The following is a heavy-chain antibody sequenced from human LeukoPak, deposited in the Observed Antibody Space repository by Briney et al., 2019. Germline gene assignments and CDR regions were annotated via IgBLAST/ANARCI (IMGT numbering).Heavy chain of an antibody. J-gene: IGHJ4*02. D-gene: IGHD6-13*01. Sequence: PSETLSLTCTVSGYSISSGYYWGWIRHPPGKGLEWIGEINHSGSTNYNPSLKSRVTILVDTPKNHFSLRLSSVTAADTAVYYCARGIAAAGPQHSDYWGQGTLVTVSS. CDR2: INHSGST. CDR3: ARGIAAAGPQHSDY. CDR1: GYSISSGYY. V-gene: IGHV4-38-2*02.